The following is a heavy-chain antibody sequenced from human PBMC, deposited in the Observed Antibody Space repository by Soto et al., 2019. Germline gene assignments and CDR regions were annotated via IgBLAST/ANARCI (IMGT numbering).Heavy chain of an antibody. CDR1: GGSISSGPNH. CDR2: IFDSERT. V-gene: IGHV4-31*03. Sequence: PSETLSLTCTVSGGSISSGPNHWNWIRHHPEKGLEWIGCIFDSERTYYNPSLKGRVSMSLDTSKRQFSLNLNSVTAADTAVYYCARDPRDAYGPIDYWGQGTLVTLAS. D-gene: IGHD4-17*01. J-gene: IGHJ4*02. CDR3: ARDPRDAYGPIDY.